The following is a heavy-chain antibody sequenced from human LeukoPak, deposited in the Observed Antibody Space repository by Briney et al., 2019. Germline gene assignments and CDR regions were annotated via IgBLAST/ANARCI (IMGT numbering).Heavy chain of an antibody. V-gene: IGHV3-21*01. CDR3: ARDPSPDDWFDP. J-gene: IGHJ5*02. Sequence: GGSLRLSCAAFGFTFSSYSMNWVRQAPGKGLEWVSSISSSSSYIYYADSVKGRFTISRDNAKNSLYLQMNGLRAEDTAVYYCARDPSPDDWFDPWGQGTLVTVSS. CDR2: ISSSSSYI. CDR1: GFTFSSYS.